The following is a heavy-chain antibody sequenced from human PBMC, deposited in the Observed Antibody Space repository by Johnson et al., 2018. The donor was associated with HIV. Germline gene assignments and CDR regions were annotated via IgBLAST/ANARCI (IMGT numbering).Heavy chain of an antibody. V-gene: IGHV3-23*04. CDR2: ISGSGGST. CDR3: TTSELPLAFDI. CDR1: GFTFSSYA. D-gene: IGHD1-7*01. Sequence: VQLVESGGGLVQPGGSLRLSCAASGFTFSSYAMSWVRQAPGKGLEWVSAISGSGGSTYYADSVKGRFPISRDNSKNTLYLQMNSLKTEDTAVYYCTTSELPLAFDIWGQGTMVTVSS. J-gene: IGHJ3*02.